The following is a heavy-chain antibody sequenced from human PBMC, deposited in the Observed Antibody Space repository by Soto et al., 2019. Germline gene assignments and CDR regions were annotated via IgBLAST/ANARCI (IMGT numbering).Heavy chain of an antibody. Sequence: GGSLRLSCAASGFTFSSYAMSWVRQAPGKGLEWVSAISSSGGSIYYADSVKGRFTISRDNAKNSLYLQMNSLRAEDTAVYYCARSIVVVVAANPTPFDYWGQGTLVTVSS. CDR1: GFTFSSYA. CDR3: ARSIVVVVAANPTPFDY. D-gene: IGHD2-15*01. J-gene: IGHJ4*02. CDR2: ISSSGGSI. V-gene: IGHV3-23*01.